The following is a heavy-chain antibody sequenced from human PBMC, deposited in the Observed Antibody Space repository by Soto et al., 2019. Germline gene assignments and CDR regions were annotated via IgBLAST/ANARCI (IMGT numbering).Heavy chain of an antibody. J-gene: IGHJ4*02. CDR2: ISYDGSDK. Sequence: QVHLVESGGGVVQPGRSLRLSCAASGFTFSTYGIHWVRQAPGEGLEWVAIISYDGSDKWYVDSVKGRFTVSRDNSKKTLYLQMNSLRPEDTAIYYCAKDINSARDGYHYGADYWGQGTLVTVSS. D-gene: IGHD5-18*01. CDR1: GFTFSTYG. V-gene: IGHV3-30*18. CDR3: AKDINSARDGYHYGADY.